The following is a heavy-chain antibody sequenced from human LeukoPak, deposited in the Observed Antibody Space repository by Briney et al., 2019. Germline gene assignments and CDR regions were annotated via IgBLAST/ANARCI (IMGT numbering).Heavy chain of an antibody. D-gene: IGHD3-9*01. V-gene: IGHV3-11*04. Sequence: PGGSLRLSCTASGFTFGDYAMSWFRQAPGKGLEWVSYISSSGSTIYYADSVKGRFTISRDNAKNSLYLQMNSLRAEDTAVYYCARDSLGDILTGYYHDAFDIWGQGTMVTVSS. CDR3: ARDSLGDILTGYYHDAFDI. CDR1: GFTFGDYA. CDR2: ISSSGSTI. J-gene: IGHJ3*02.